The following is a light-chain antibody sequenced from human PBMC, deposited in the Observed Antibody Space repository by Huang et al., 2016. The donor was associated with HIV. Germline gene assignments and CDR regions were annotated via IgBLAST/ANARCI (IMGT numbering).Light chain of an antibody. Sequence: DIEMTQSPPSLSASIGDRVTLTCRASHDISTVLAWYQQKPGSPPKLLIYGASIVQSGVPSRFSGSGYGTDFTLTINSLQPEDVANYYCQKYDSAPRTFGQGTKVEVK. CDR2: GAS. CDR1: HDISTV. J-gene: IGKJ1*01. V-gene: IGKV1-27*01. CDR3: QKYDSAPRT.